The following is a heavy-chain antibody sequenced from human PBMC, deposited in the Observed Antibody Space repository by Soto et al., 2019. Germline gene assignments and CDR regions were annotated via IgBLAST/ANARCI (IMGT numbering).Heavy chain of an antibody. J-gene: IGHJ4*02. CDR2: IKQDGSEK. D-gene: IGHD2-15*01. CDR3: ARSVRRTIAVEVGATLFDY. Sequence: EVQLVESGGGLVQPGGSLRLSCAASGFMFTTYRMSWVRQAPGKGLEWMAIIKQDGSEKYYVDSVEGRFTISRENARNSLYLQLNSLRAEDTAVYYCARSVRRTIAVEVGATLFDYWGQGTLVTVSS. V-gene: IGHV3-7*04. CDR1: GFMFTTYR.